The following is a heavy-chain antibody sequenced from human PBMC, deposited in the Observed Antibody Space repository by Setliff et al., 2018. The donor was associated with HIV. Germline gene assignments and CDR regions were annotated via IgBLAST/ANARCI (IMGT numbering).Heavy chain of an antibody. Sequence: ASVKVSCKASGYTFISHGISWARQAPGQGLEWMGWISAHNGDARYEHKLQDSLTMTVDTSTTTAYLALRSLRSDDTAVYYCGRTRVVGGGDVWGKGTTVTVSS. J-gene: IGHJ6*04. D-gene: IGHD3-10*01. V-gene: IGHV1-18*01. CDR3: GRTRVVGGGDV. CDR1: GYTFISHG. CDR2: ISAHNGDA.